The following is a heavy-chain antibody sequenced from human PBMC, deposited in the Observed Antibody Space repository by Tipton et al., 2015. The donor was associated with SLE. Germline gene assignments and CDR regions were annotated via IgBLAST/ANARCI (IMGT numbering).Heavy chain of an antibody. D-gene: IGHD3-22*01. CDR1: GGSISSGGYY. CDR3: ARDRPTMIVVVITTPLDY. J-gene: IGHJ4*02. Sequence: TLSLTCTVSGGSISSGGYYWSWIRQHPGKGLEWIGYIYYSGSTYYNPSLKSRVTISIDTSKNQFSLKLSSVTAADTAVYYCARDRPTMIVVVITTPLDYWGQGTLVTVSS. V-gene: IGHV4-31*03. CDR2: IYYSGST.